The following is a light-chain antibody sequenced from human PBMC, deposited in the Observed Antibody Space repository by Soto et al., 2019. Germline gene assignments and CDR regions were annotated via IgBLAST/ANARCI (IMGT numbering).Light chain of an antibody. V-gene: IGKV3-20*01. CDR3: QQYGRSPPMYT. Sequence: DIVLTQSPGTLSLSPGERATLSCRASQSVNSSYLAWYQQKPGQAPRLLIYGASSRATGIPDRFSGSGSGTDFTLTINRLEPEDFAGYYCQQYGRSPPMYTFGQGTKLEIK. J-gene: IGKJ2*01. CDR1: QSVNSSY. CDR2: GAS.